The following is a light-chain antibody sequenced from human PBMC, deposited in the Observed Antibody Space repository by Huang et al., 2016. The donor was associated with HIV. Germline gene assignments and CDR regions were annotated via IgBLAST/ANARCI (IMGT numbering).Light chain of an antibody. CDR1: QAIRVD. J-gene: IGKJ5*01. V-gene: IGKV1-6*02. CDR2: AAS. Sequence: AIQLTQSPSSLSASLGDTITITCRASQAIRVDLGWFQQKPGQAPKLLIYAASTLQSGVPSRFSGTASGTDFFTLTINNLQPEDFATYYCLQDYNYPITCGQGTRLDI. CDR3: LQDYNYPIT.